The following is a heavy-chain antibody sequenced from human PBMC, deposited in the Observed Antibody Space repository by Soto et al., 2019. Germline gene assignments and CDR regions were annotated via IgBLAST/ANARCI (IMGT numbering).Heavy chain of an antibody. CDR1: GYTFTGYG. CDR2: ISAYNGNT. J-gene: IGHJ6*02. D-gene: IGHD3-3*01. Sequence: ASVKVSCKGSGYTFTGYGISWVRQAPGQGLEWMGWISAYNGNTNYAQKLQGRVTMTTDTSTSTAYMELRSLRSDDTAVYYCARDIYDFWSGYWVVRGMDVWGQGTTVTVSS. V-gene: IGHV1-18*01. CDR3: ARDIYDFWSGYWVVRGMDV.